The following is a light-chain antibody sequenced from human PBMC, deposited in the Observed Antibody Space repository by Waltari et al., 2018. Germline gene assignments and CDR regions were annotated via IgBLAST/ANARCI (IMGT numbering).Light chain of an antibody. V-gene: IGLV3-21*03. CDR2: DDS. J-gene: IGLJ2*01. CDR3: QVWDSNTYHVV. CDR1: NIGSKS. Sequence: SYVLTQPPSVSVAPRKTARITCGGHNIGSKSVHWYQQKPGPAPVLVVYDDSDRPSGIRERFSGANSGNTATLTVSRVEAGDEADCYWQVWDSNTYHVVFGGGTKLTVL.